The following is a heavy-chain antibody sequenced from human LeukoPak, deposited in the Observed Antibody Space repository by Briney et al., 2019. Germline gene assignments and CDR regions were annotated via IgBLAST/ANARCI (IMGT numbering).Heavy chain of an antibody. V-gene: IGHV3-23*01. J-gene: IGHJ4*02. CDR2: ISGSDAST. D-gene: IGHD3-10*01. CDR1: GFTFRIYA. Sequence: GSSLRLSCAASGFTFRIYAMSWVRQAPGKGLEWVSGISGSDASTFYADSVMGRFTISRDNSKNTLYLQMNSLRAEDTAVYYCARDPMGDSGSYPYWGQGTLVTVSS. CDR3: ARDPMGDSGSYPY.